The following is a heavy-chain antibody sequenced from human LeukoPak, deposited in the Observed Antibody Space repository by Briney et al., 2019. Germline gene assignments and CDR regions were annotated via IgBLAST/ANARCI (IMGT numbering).Heavy chain of an antibody. J-gene: IGHJ3*02. D-gene: IGHD6-19*01. V-gene: IGHV5-51*01. CDR2: IYPGDSDT. CDR1: GYSFTSYW. Sequence: GESLKISCKGSGYSFTSYWIGWVRQMPGKGLEWMGTIYPGDSDTRYSPSFQGQVTISADKSISTAYLQWSSLKASDTAMYYCASRSSGSFDAFDIWGQGTMVTVSS. CDR3: ASRSSGSFDAFDI.